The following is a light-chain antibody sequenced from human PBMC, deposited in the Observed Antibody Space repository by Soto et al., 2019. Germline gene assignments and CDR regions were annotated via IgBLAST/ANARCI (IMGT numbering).Light chain of an antibody. J-gene: IGKJ1*01. CDR1: QSISSY. Sequence: DIQMTQSPSSLSASEGDRVAITCRASQSISSYLNWYQQKPGKAPKLLIYAASSLQSGVPSRFSGSGSGTDFTLTISSLQPEDFATYYCQQSYSSLWTFGQGTKVEFK. V-gene: IGKV1-39*01. CDR3: QQSYSSLWT. CDR2: AAS.